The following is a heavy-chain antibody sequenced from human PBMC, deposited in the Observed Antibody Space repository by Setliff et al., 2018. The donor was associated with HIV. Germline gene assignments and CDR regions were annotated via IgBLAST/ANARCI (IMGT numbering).Heavy chain of an antibody. CDR2: INHSGST. D-gene: IGHD2-21*02. J-gene: IGHJ3*01. CDR3: ARGEACGGGCHYAFEL. V-gene: IGHV4-34*01. Sequence: PSETLSLTCAVSGGSFSDYYWSWIRQPPGKGLEWIGEINHSGSTNYNPSLKRRVTISVDTSKNQFSLKLNSVTAADTAVYYCARGEACGGGCHYAFELWGRGTMVTVSS. CDR1: GGSFSDYY.